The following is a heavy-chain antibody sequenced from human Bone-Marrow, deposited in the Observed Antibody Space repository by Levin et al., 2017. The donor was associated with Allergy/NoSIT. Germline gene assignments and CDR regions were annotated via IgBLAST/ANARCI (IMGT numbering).Heavy chain of an antibody. CDR3: ARGSDRITMFGVVSDY. CDR2: LNQDATEK. CDR1: GFHFSNDW. D-gene: IGHD3-3*01. Sequence: PGGSLRLSCAASGFHFSNDWMSWVRQAPGRGLEWVAYLNQDATEKYYVGSVKGRFTISRDNAKNSLYLQMNSLRGEDTALYYCARGSDRITMFGVVSDYWGQGTLVAVSS. V-gene: IGHV3-7*01. J-gene: IGHJ4*02.